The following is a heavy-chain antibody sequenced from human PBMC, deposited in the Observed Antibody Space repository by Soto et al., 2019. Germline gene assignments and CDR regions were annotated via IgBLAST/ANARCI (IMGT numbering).Heavy chain of an antibody. Sequence: QVQLVQSGAEVKKPGASVKVSCKASGYTFPSYDINWVRQATGQGLEWMGWMNPNSGNTGYAQKFQGRVTMSRNTYISTAHMELSSLRCADTAVFYCPGVRVGYRGYVLGGRNFWGRGTLVTVCS. J-gene: IGHJ2*01. D-gene: IGHD5-12*01. CDR2: MNPNSGNT. CDR3: PGVRVGYRGYVLGGRNF. V-gene: IGHV1-8*01. CDR1: GYTFPSYD.